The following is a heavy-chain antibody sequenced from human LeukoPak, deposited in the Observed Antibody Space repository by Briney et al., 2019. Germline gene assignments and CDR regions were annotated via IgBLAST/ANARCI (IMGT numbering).Heavy chain of an antibody. J-gene: IGHJ4*02. Sequence: PGRSLRLSCAASGFTFSSYGMHWVRQAPGKGLEWVAVISYDGSNKYHADSVKGRFTISRDNSKNTLYLQMNSLRAEDTAVYYCAKDFNDYGDYLFDYWGQGTLVTVSS. CDR1: GFTFSSYG. D-gene: IGHD4-17*01. CDR2: ISYDGSNK. CDR3: AKDFNDYGDYLFDY. V-gene: IGHV3-30*18.